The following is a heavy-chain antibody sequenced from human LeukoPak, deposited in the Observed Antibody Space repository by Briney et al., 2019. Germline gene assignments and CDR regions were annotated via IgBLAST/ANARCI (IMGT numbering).Heavy chain of an antibody. J-gene: IGHJ5*02. CDR3: TTSYSGNSGYDWFGP. Sequence: GGSLRLSCAASGFTFSGSSIHWVRQASGKGLEWVGLIRTKANTYATAYDASVTGRFTISRDDSKTTSYLQMNSLKTEDTALYFCTTSYSGNSGYDWFGPWGQGTLVTASS. CDR2: IRTKANTYAT. D-gene: IGHD6-13*01. CDR1: GFTFSGSS. V-gene: IGHV3-73*01.